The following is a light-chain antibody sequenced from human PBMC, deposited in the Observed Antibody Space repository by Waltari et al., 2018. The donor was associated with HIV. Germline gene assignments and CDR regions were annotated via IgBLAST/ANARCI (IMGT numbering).Light chain of an antibody. CDR1: SSYVGTF. V-gene: IGLV2-11*01. Sequence: QSALTQPHSVSGSPGQSLTISCAGTSSYVGTFVSWYQQHPGKAPQVIIYDVNNRPSGVPDRFSGSKSGNTAFLTISGLQAEDEAEYHCCSHAGNFIFAFGTGTKVTVL. J-gene: IGLJ1*01. CDR2: DVN. CDR3: CSHAGNFIFA.